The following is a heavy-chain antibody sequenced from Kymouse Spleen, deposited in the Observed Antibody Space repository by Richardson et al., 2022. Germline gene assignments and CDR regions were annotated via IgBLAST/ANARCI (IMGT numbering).Heavy chain of an antibody. Sequence: EVQLVESGGGLVQPGGSLRLSCAASGFTFSSYAMSWVRQAPGKGLEWVSAISGSGGSTYYADSVKGRFTISRDNSKNTLYLQMNSLRAEDTAVYYCAKALRYFDWLPPYYYYGMDVWGQGTTVTVSS. D-gene: IGHD3-9*01. V-gene: IGHV3-23*04. CDR3: AKALRYFDWLPPYYYYGMDV. CDR2: ISGSGGST. J-gene: IGHJ6*02. CDR1: GFTFSSYA.